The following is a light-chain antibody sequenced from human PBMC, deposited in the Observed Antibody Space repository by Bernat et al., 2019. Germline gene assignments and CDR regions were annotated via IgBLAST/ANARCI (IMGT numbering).Light chain of an antibody. CDR1: TSNIGAGYD. Sequence: QSILTQPPSVSGAPGQRVTISCTGSTSNIGAGYDVQWYQQLPGSAPKLLIYGNINRPSGVPDRFPGSKSGTSASLAITGLQAEDEADYYCQSYDSSLSGSVFGGGTKLTVL. V-gene: IGLV1-40*01. J-gene: IGLJ2*01. CDR3: QSYDSSLSGSV. CDR2: GNI.